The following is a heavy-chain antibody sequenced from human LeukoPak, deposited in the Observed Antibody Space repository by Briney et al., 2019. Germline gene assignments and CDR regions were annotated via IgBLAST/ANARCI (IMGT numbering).Heavy chain of an antibody. CDR3: ARQTGSGLFILP. D-gene: IGHD3/OR15-3a*01. CDR2: IYYSGNT. V-gene: IGHV4-39*01. J-gene: IGHJ4*02. Sequence: PSETLSLTCTVSGDSISGYYWSWIRQPPGKGLEWIGSIYYSGNTYYNASLKSQVSISIDTSKNQFSLRLTSVTAADTAVYYCARQTGSGLFILPGGQGTLVTVSS. CDR1: GDSISGYY.